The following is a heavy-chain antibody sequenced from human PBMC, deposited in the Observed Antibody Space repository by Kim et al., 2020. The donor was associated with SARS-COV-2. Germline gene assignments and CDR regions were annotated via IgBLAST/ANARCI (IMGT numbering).Heavy chain of an antibody. CDR2: ISSSSSYT. CDR1: GFTFSDYY. CDR3: ARDLGLPTSYYYYGMDV. V-gene: IGHV3-11*06. Sequence: GGSLRLSCAASGFTFSDYYMSWIRQAPGKGLEWVSYISSSSSYTNYADSVKGRFTISRDNAKNSLYLQMNSLRAEDTAVYYCARDLGLPTSYYYYGMDVWGQGTTVTVSS. D-gene: IGHD4-4*01. J-gene: IGHJ6*02.